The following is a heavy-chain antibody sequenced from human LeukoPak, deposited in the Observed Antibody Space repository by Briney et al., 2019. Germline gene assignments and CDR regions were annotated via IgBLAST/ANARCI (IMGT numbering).Heavy chain of an antibody. V-gene: IGHV3-21*01. J-gene: IGHJ6*03. CDR3: ARGSATTLYFYYYMDV. CDR2: ITSGGDYI. CDR1: GFTVNTFN. D-gene: IGHD1-26*01. Sequence: GGSLRLSCAASGFTVNTFNMNWVRQAPGKGREWVSSITSGGDYIYYAGSVKGRFTTSRDNSKNTLYLQMDSLRPEDTAVYYCARGSATTLYFYYYMDVWGKGTTVTVSS.